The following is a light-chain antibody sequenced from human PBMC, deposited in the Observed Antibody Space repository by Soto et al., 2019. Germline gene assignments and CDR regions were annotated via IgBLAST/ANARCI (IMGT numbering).Light chain of an antibody. J-gene: IGLJ2*01. CDR2: EVT. CDR1: SGDIGGYNS. CDR3: TSYSSTPSVL. Sequence: QSALTQPASVSGSPGQSITISCSGTSGDIGGYNSVSWFQQYTGKAPKLLIFEVTNRPSGVSGRFSGSKSGNTASLTISGLQAEDEADYYCTSYSSTPSVLFGGGTKLTVL. V-gene: IGLV2-14*01.